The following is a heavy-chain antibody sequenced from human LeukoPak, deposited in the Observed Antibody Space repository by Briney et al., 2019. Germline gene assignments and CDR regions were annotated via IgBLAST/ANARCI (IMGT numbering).Heavy chain of an antibody. D-gene: IGHD6-13*01. J-gene: IGHJ4*02. CDR3: ARKKYSSSWVDY. CDR1: GFTSSDYY. CDR2: ISSSGSTI. Sequence: GGSLRLSCAASGFTSSDYYMSWIRQAPGKGLEWVSYISSSGSTIYYADSVKGRFTISRDNAKNSLYLQMNSLRAEDTAVYYCARKKYSSSWVDYWGQGTLVTVSS. V-gene: IGHV3-11*01.